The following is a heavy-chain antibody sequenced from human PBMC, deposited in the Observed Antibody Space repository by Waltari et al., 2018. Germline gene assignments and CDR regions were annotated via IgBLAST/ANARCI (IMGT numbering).Heavy chain of an antibody. Sequence: VELVESGGGVVQPGRSLRVSGAGSGWSLRRYACTRGRQAPGKGLEWVSVIWYDGSYKCYADAVKGRFSISRDNPKNTLHLQMDSLRAEDSAIYYCAKDGSASRLVRYYLDSWGPGTLVTVSS. V-gene: IGHV3-33*06. CDR3: AKDGSASRLVRYYLDS. CDR2: IWYDGSYK. CDR1: GWSLRRYA. J-gene: IGHJ4*02. D-gene: IGHD2-8*02.